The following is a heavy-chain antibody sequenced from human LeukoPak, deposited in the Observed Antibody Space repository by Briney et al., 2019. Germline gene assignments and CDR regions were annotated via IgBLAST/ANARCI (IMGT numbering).Heavy chain of an antibody. CDR1: GFTFSSYG. D-gene: IGHD4-23*01. V-gene: IGHV3-23*01. CDR3: AKDYHYGGNSFFDS. CDR2: ISGSGRSP. Sequence: GGSLRLSCDASGFTFSSYGMSWVRQAPGQGLEWVSGISGSGRSPYYADSVKGRFTISRDNSKNTLYSQMNSLRAEDTAIYYCAKDYHYGGNSFFDSWGQGTLVTLSS. J-gene: IGHJ4*02.